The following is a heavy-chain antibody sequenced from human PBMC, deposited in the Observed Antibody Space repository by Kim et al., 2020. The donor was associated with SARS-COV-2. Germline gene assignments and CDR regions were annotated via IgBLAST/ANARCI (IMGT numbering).Heavy chain of an antibody. J-gene: IGHJ6*02. Sequence: SETLSLTCAVYGGSFSGYYWSWIRQPPGKGLEWIGEINHSGSTNYNPSLKIRVTISVDTSKNQFSLKLSSVTAADTAVYYCARGHIAVAGSDGDYYYYYGMDVWGQGTTVTVSS. V-gene: IGHV4-34*01. CDR1: GGSFSGYY. CDR3: ARGHIAVAGSDGDYYYYYGMDV. D-gene: IGHD6-19*01. CDR2: INHSGST.